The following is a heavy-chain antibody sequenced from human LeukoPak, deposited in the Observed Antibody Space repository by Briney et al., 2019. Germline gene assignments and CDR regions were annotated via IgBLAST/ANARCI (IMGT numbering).Heavy chain of an antibody. D-gene: IGHD1-26*01. CDR2: INPSGGST. Sequence: ASVKVSCKASGYTFTSYYMHWVRQAPGQGLEWMGIINPSGGSTSYAQKFQGRVTMTRDTSTSTVYMGLSSLRSEDTAVYYCARDLTDWEPIYYFDYWGQGTLVTVSS. J-gene: IGHJ4*02. CDR1: GYTFTSYY. CDR3: ARDLTDWEPIYYFDY. V-gene: IGHV1-46*01.